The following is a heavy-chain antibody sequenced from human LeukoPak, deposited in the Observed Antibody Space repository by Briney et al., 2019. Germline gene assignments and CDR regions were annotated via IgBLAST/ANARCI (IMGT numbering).Heavy chain of an antibody. CDR3: ARNTETAIPLPYYFDY. CDR2: VNTGNGNT. CDR1: GYTFTSYA. J-gene: IGHJ4*02. Sequence: ASVKVSCKASGYTFTSYAMHWVRQAPGQRLECMGWVNTGNGNTKYSQKFQGRVTITRDTSASTAYMDLSSLRSEDTAVYYCARNTETAIPLPYYFDYWGQGTLVTVSS. D-gene: IGHD2-21*02. V-gene: IGHV1-3*04.